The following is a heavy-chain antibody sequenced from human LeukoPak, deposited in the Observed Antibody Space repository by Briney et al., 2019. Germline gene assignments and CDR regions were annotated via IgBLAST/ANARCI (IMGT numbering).Heavy chain of an antibody. CDR3: ARLGYSYGYSTSDAFDI. CDR2: IYTSGST. J-gene: IGHJ3*02. Sequence: SETLSLTCTVSGGSISNSYSWSWIRQPARKGLEWIGCIYTSGSTNYNPSLKSRVTISVDTSKNQFSLKLSSVTAADTAVYYCARLGYSYGYSTSDAFDIWGQGTMVTVSS. V-gene: IGHV4-4*07. CDR1: GGSISNSYS. D-gene: IGHD5-18*01.